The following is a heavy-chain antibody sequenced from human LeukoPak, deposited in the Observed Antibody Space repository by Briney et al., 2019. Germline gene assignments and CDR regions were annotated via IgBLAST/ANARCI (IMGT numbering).Heavy chain of an antibody. CDR1: GFTFSSYW. J-gene: IGHJ4*02. Sequence: GGSLRLSCAASGFTFSSYWINWVRQAPGKGLEWVANIKQDGSEKYYVDSVKGRFTISRDNAKNSLYLQMNSLRVEDTAVYYFARDEGYGDYPHFDYWGQGTLVTVSS. CDR2: IKQDGSEK. V-gene: IGHV3-7*03. CDR3: ARDEGYGDYPHFDY. D-gene: IGHD4-17*01.